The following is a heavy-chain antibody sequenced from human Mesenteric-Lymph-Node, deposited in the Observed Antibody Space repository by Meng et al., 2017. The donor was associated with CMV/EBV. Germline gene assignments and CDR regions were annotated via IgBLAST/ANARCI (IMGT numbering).Heavy chain of an antibody. CDR2: IYHTGSI. CDR1: GGPMDRSW. D-gene: IGHD2-2*01. Sequence: SETLSLTCAVSGGPMDRSWWSWVRQSPGKGLEWIGEIYHTGSINYNPSLKSRVTLLIDKSQNQFSLELNSVTAADTAVYFCARNLGYCSSSSCLPDHWGQGTLVTVSS. CDR3: ARNLGYCSSSSCLPDH. V-gene: IGHV4-4*02. J-gene: IGHJ4*02.